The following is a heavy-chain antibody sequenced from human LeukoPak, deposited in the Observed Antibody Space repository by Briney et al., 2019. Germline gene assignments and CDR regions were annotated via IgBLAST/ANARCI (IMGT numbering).Heavy chain of an antibody. CDR3: ARRRTVVVPAHFDY. Sequence: SETLSLTCTVSGGSISSSSYYWGWLRQPPGKGLEWIGSIYYSGSTYYNPSLKSRVAISVDTSKNQFSLKLSSVTAADTAVYYCARRRTVVVPAHFDYWGQGTLVTVSS. V-gene: IGHV4-39*01. D-gene: IGHD2-2*01. CDR1: GGSISSSSYY. J-gene: IGHJ4*02. CDR2: IYYSGST.